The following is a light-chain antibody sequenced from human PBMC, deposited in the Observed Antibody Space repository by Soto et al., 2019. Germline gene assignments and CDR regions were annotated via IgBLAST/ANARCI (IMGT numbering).Light chain of an antibody. V-gene: IGKV1-39*01. Sequence: DIQMTQSPSSLSASVGDRVTITCRASQSINSFLNWYQQKPGKAPKLLIYAASSLQSGVPSRFSGSGSGTDFTLTISSLQSEDFAVHYCQQYNNWPPWPFGQGTKVDIK. CDR2: AAS. CDR1: QSINSF. J-gene: IGKJ1*01. CDR3: QQYNNWPPWP.